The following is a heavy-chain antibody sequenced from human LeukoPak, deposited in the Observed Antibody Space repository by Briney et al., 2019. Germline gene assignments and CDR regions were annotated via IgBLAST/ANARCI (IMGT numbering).Heavy chain of an antibody. D-gene: IGHD3-9*01. Sequence: ASVKVSCKASGYTFTGYYMYWVRQAPGQGLEWMGWINPNSGGTNYAQNFQGRVTMTRDTSISTAYLQWSSLKASDTAMYYCARQHDILTGYYDYWGQGTLVTVSS. V-gene: IGHV1-2*02. CDR1: GYTFTGYY. CDR3: ARQHDILTGYYDY. CDR2: INPNSGGT. J-gene: IGHJ4*02.